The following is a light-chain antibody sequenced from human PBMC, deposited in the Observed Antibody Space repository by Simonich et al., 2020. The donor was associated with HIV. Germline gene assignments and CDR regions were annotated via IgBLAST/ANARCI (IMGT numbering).Light chain of an antibody. CDR3: QQYYSTPWT. CDR1: QSVLYNSNNKNY. Sequence: DIVMTQSPDSLAVSLGERATINCKSSQSVLYNSNNKNYIAWYQQKPGQPPKLLIYWASTRGSGVPDRFSGSGSGTDFTLTISSLQAEDVAVYYCQQYYSTPWTFGQGTKVE. V-gene: IGKV4-1*01. CDR2: WAS. J-gene: IGKJ1*01.